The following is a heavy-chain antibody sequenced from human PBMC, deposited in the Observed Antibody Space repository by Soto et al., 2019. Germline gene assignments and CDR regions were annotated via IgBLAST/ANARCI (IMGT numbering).Heavy chain of an antibody. D-gene: IGHD2-15*01. Sequence: EVQLLESGGGLVQPGGSLRLSCAASGFTFSTYCMNWVRQAPGKGLEWVSGISTSGGTTYYADSVKGRFTISRDNLRNTLYLQMNSLRAEDTAVYYCAKEGYCGGGTCYSQNWGQGTLVTVSS. J-gene: IGHJ1*01. CDR2: ISTSGGTT. CDR1: GFTFSTYC. CDR3: AKEGYCGGGTCYSQN. V-gene: IGHV3-23*01.